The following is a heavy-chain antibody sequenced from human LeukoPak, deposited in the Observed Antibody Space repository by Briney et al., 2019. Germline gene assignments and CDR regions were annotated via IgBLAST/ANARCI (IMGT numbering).Heavy chain of an antibody. CDR3: ARGEGGPDPYFDY. D-gene: IGHD2-15*01. J-gene: IGHJ4*02. V-gene: IGHV4-30-2*01. CDR2: IYHSGST. Sequence: SQTLSPTCAVSGGAISGGGYAWSWIRQPPGKGLEWIGYIYHSGSTYYNPSLKSRVTISVDRSKNQFSLKLSSVTAADTAVSYCARGEGGPDPYFDYWGQGTLVTVSS. CDR1: GGAISGGGYA.